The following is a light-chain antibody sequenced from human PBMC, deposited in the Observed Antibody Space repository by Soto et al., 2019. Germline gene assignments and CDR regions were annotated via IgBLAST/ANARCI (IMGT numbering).Light chain of an antibody. CDR3: QQYYSYPLT. V-gene: IGKV1-8*01. Sequence: AIRMTQSPSSFSASTGDRVTITCRASQGISSYLAWYQQKPGKAPKLLIYAASTLQSVVPSRFSGSGSGTDFTLTISCLQSEDFATYYCQQYYSYPLTFGCGTKVETK. CDR2: AAS. J-gene: IGKJ4*01. CDR1: QGISSY.